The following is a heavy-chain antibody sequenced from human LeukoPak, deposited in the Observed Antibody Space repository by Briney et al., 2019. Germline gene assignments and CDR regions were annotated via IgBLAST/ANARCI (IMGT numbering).Heavy chain of an antibody. V-gene: IGHV4-39*01. CDR3: ARHAWGSSWYYWFDP. Sequence: SETLSLTCTVSGGSISSSSHYWGWIRQPPGKGLEWIGSIYDSGSTYYNPSLKSRVTISVDTSKNQFTLKLTSMTAADTAVYYCARHAWGSSWYYWFDPWGQGTLVTVSS. D-gene: IGHD6-13*01. CDR2: IYDSGST. CDR1: GGSISSSSHY. J-gene: IGHJ5*02.